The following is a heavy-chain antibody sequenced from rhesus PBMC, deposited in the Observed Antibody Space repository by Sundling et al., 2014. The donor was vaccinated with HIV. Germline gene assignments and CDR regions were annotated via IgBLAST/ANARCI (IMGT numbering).Heavy chain of an antibody. CDR3: ARGDRSLLPYY. V-gene: IGHV4S9*01. Sequence: QVQLQESGPGLVKPSETLSLTCAVSGGSISDPYYWNWIRHPPGRALEWIGNIYGNSANTYYNPSLKSRVAISKDTSKNHFSLKLSSVTAADTALYYCARGDRSLLPYYWGQGVLVTVSS. CDR2: IYGNSANT. J-gene: IGHJ4*01. D-gene: IGHD2-15*01. CDR1: GGSISDPYY.